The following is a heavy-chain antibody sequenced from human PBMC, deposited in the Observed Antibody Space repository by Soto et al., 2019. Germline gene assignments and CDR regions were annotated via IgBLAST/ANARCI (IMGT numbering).Heavy chain of an antibody. CDR2: IYYSGST. J-gene: IGHJ5*02. D-gene: IGHD3-22*01. V-gene: IGHV4-59*01. CDR3: ARVTSSGGFDP. CDR1: GGSISSYY. Sequence: SETLSLTCTVSGGSISSYYWSWIRQPPGKGLEWIGYIYYSGSTNYNPSLKSRVTISVDTSKNQFSLKLSSVTAADTAVYYCARVTSSGGFDPWGQGTLVTVSS.